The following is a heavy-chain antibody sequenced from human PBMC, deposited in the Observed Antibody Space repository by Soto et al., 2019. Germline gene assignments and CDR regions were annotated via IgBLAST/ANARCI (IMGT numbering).Heavy chain of an antibody. CDR3: ARESTTMTPPNFYLDN. CDR1: GGYIRSGDYY. D-gene: IGHD4-17*01. Sequence: KPSETLSLTCTVSGGYIRSGDYYWSWVRQPPGKGLEWIGNIYYSGSTYYHPSLKSRVSISVDTSKNQFSLTLRSVTAADAAVYYCARESTTMTPPNFYLDNWGQGTLVTVSS. J-gene: IGHJ4*02. CDR2: IYYSGST. V-gene: IGHV4-30-4*01.